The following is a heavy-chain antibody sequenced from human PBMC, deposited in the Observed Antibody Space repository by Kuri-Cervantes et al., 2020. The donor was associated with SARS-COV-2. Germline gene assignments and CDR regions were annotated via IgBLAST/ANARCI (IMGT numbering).Heavy chain of an antibody. J-gene: IGHJ6*02. CDR2: ISSSSSYI. V-gene: IGHV3-21*01. D-gene: IGHD2-2*01. CDR1: GFTFSSYS. Sequence: GESLKISCAASGFTFSSYSMNWVRQAPGKGLEWVSSISSSSSYIYYADSVKGRFTISRDNAENSLYLQMNSLRAEDTAVYYCAKELSRDIVVVPVYHYYYGMDVWGQGTTVTVSS. CDR3: AKELSRDIVVVPVYHYYYGMDV.